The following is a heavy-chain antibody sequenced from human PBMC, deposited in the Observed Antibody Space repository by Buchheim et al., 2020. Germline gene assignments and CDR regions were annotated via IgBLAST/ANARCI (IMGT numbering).Heavy chain of an antibody. CDR3: RAYTGVGIDV. J-gene: IGHJ6*02. D-gene: IGHD7-27*01. CDR1: RFSFSSYW. Sequence: EVQLVESGGGLVQPGGSLRLSCEASRFSFSSYWMSWVRQAPGKGLEWVANINQDGSKTNYVDSVKGRFTISRDNARNSLHLQLNSLRAEYVAVYYCRAYTGVGIDVWGQGTT. V-gene: IGHV3-7*01. CDR2: INQDGSKT.